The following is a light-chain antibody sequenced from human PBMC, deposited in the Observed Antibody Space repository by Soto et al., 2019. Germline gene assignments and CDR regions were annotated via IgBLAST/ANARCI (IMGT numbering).Light chain of an antibody. Sequence: LSXXVGDTVTIXXRASQTISGWLAWYQQIPGKAPNLLIFDASTLESGVPSRFSGSGSGTTFTLTISSLQSDDFATYYCLQYNVCYRTFGRGTKVEIK. CDR2: DAS. CDR3: LQYNVCYRT. J-gene: IGKJ4*02. V-gene: IGKV1-5*01. CDR1: QTISGW.